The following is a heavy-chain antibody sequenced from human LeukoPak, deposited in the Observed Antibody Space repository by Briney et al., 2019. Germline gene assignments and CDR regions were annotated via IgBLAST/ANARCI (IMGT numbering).Heavy chain of an antibody. D-gene: IGHD4-17*01. CDR2: IYYSGST. J-gene: IGHJ3*02. CDR3: ARLQGYGLYAFDI. V-gene: IGHV4-39*01. Sequence: RTSETLSLTCTVSGGSISSSSYYWGWIRQPPGKGLEWIGSIYYSGSTYYNPSLKSRVTISVDTSKNQSSLKLSSVAAADTAVYYCARLQGYGLYAFDIWGQGTMVTVSS. CDR1: GGSISSSSYY.